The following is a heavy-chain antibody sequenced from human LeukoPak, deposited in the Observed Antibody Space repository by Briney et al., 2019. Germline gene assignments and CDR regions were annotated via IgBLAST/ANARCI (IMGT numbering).Heavy chain of an antibody. CDR2: INPSGGST. V-gene: IGHV1-46*01. Sequence: ASVKVSCKASGYTFTGYYMHWVRQAPGQGLEWMGIINPSGGSTSYAQKFQGRVTMTRDTSTSTVYMELSSLRSEDTAVYYCARDHDYVWGSYRYTGYYFDYWGQGTLVTVSS. D-gene: IGHD3-16*02. CDR1: GYTFTGYY. CDR3: ARDHDYVWGSYRYTGYYFDY. J-gene: IGHJ4*02.